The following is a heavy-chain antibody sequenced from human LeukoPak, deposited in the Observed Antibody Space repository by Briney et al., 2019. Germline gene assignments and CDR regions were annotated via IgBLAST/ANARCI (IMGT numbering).Heavy chain of an antibody. CDR3: AKGATYCSSTSCPDAFDI. D-gene: IGHD2-2*01. V-gene: IGHV3-30*02. J-gene: IGHJ3*02. Sequence: GGSLRLSCAASGFTFSSYGMHWVRQAPGKGLEWVAVIWYGESNKYYADSVKGRFTISRDNSKNTLYLQMNSLRAEDTALYYCAKGATYCSSTSCPDAFDIWGQGTMVTVSS. CDR2: IWYGESNK. CDR1: GFTFSSYG.